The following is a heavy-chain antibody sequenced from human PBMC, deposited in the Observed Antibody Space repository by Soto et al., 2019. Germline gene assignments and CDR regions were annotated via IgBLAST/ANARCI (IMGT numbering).Heavy chain of an antibody. D-gene: IGHD3-10*01. V-gene: IGHV1-8*01. Sequence: QVQLVQSGAEVKKPGASVKVSCKASGHTFTSYDINWVRQATGQGLEWMAWMNPNSGNTGYAQKFQGRVTMTRNTXXSTGYLELSSLRSEDTAVYYCARGLRGRMGNTNDYWGQGTLVTVSS. CDR2: MNPNSGNT. J-gene: IGHJ4*02. CDR3: ARGLRGRMGNTNDY. CDR1: GHTFTSYD.